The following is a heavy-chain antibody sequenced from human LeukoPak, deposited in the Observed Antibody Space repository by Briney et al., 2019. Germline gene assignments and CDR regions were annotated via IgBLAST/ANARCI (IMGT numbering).Heavy chain of an antibody. V-gene: IGHV3-7*03. J-gene: IGHJ4*02. CDR2: IKQDGSEK. D-gene: IGHD2-2*01. Sequence: GGSLRLSCAASGFTFSSYWMSWVRQAPGKGLELVANIKQDGSEKYYVDSVKGRFTISRDNAKNSLYLQMNSLRAEDTAVYYCARGRECSGTGCYLPGIYWGQGILVTVSS. CDR1: GFTFSSYW. CDR3: ARGRECSGTGCYLPGIY.